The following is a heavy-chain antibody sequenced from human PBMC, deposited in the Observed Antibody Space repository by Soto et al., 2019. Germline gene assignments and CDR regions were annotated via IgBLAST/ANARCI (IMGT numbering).Heavy chain of an antibody. Sequence: PGESLKISCKGSGYSFASYWIGWLRQMPGKGLEWMGIIYPGDSDTRYSPSFQGQVTISADKSISTAYLQWSSLKASDTAMYYCARHVTGTTSDYYYYGVDVWGQGTTVTVSS. J-gene: IGHJ6*02. CDR3: ARHVTGTTSDYYYYGVDV. D-gene: IGHD1-1*01. CDR1: GYSFASYW. V-gene: IGHV5-51*01. CDR2: IYPGDSDT.